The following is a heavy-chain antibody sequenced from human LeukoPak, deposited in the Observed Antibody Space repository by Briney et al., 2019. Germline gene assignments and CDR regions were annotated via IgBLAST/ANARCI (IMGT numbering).Heavy chain of an antibody. J-gene: IGHJ4*02. Sequence: GALTLSCAASGFTFSSYAMSWVRQAPGKGLEWVSAISGSGGSTYYADSVKGRLTISRDNSKNTLYLQMNSLRAEDTAVYYCPKASSYDFWSGYSYYFDYWGQGTLVTVSS. D-gene: IGHD3-3*01. CDR2: ISGSGGST. V-gene: IGHV3-23*01. CDR1: GFTFSSYA. CDR3: PKASSYDFWSGYSYYFDY.